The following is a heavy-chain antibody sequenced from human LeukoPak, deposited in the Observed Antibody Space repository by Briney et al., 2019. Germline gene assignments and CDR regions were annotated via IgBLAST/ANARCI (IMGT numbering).Heavy chain of an antibody. Sequence: PSGTLSLTCAVSGGSISSSNWWSWVRQPPGKGLEWIGEIYHSGSTNYNPSLKSRVTISVDKSKNQFSLKLSSVTAADTAVYYCARVYTGGSGSYYLLDYWGQGTLVTVSS. D-gene: IGHD3-10*01. V-gene: IGHV4-4*02. CDR1: GGSISSSNW. CDR2: IYHSGST. J-gene: IGHJ4*02. CDR3: ARVYTGGSGSYYLLDY.